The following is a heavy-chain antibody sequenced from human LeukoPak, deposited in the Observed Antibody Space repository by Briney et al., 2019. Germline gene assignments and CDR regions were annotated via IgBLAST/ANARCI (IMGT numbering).Heavy chain of an antibody. V-gene: IGHV1-69*13. CDR2: IIPPFGTA. CDR1: GGTFSSYA. D-gene: IGHD5-12*01. CDR3: ARDSSRSGYKSWFDP. J-gene: IGHJ5*02. Sequence: SVKVSCKASGGTFSSYAINWVRQAPGQGLEWMGGIIPPFGTAYYAQRFQGRVTITADASTSTVNMELSSLTSEDTAVYYCARDSSRSGYKSWFDPWGQGTLVIVSS.